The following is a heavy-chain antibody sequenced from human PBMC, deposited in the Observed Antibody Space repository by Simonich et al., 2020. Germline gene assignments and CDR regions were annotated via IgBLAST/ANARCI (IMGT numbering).Heavy chain of an antibody. CDR1: GYTFTGYY. Sequence: QVQLVQSGAEVKKPGASVKVSCKASGYTFTGYYMHWVRQAPGQGLEWMGRIHPNRGGKNYTQKFQGRVTMTRDTSISPAYMELSRMRSDDTAVYYCARDTFLGYCSSTSCYDAFDIWGQGTMVTVSS. CDR3: ARDTFLGYCSSTSCYDAFDI. J-gene: IGHJ3*02. D-gene: IGHD2-2*01. V-gene: IGHV1-2*06. CDR2: IHPNRGGK.